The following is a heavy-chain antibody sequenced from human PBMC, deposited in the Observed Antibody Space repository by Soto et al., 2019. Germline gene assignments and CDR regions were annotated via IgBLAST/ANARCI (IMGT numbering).Heavy chain of an antibody. Sequence: GGSLRLSCAASGFTFSSYGMHWVRQAPGKGLEWVAVISYDGSNKYYADSVKGRFTISRDNSKNTLYLQMNSLRAEDTAVYYCAKDRYSSSLDYWGQGTLVTVS. D-gene: IGHD6-13*01. CDR1: GFTFSSYG. J-gene: IGHJ4*02. CDR2: ISYDGSNK. V-gene: IGHV3-30*18. CDR3: AKDRYSSSLDY.